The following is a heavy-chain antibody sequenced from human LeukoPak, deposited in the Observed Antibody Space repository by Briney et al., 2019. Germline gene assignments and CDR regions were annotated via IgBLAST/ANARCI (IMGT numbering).Heavy chain of an antibody. Sequence: PGGSLRLSCAASGFSVSNTYMSWVRRAPGKGVEWVSIIYSGGNTYYADSVKGRFTISRDNSKNSLYLQMNRLRPEDTAVYYCARGTVTAPDYWGQGTLVTVSS. CDR3: ARGTVTAPDY. D-gene: IGHD2-21*02. CDR1: GFSVSNTY. J-gene: IGHJ4*02. V-gene: IGHV3-53*01. CDR2: IYSGGNT.